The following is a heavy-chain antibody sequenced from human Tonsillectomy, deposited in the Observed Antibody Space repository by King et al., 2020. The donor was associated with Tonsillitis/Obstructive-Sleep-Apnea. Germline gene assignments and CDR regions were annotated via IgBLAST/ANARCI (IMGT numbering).Heavy chain of an antibody. CDR2: ISGSGGST. CDR1: GFTFSSYA. Sequence: VQLVESGGCLVQPGGSLRLSCAASGFTFSSYAMSWVRQAPGKGLEWVSAISGSGGSTYYADSVKGRFTISRDNYKNTLYLQMNSLRAEETAVYYCAKDWGDIAARPRHFDYWGQGTLVTVSS. D-gene: IGHD6-6*01. CDR3: AKDWGDIAARPRHFDY. J-gene: IGHJ4*02. V-gene: IGHV3-23*04.